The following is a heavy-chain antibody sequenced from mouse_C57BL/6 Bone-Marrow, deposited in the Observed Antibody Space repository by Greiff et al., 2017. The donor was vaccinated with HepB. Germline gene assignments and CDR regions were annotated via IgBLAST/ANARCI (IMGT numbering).Heavy chain of an antibody. J-gene: IGHJ3*01. D-gene: IGHD2-4*01. CDR2: IYPGSGST. CDR1: GYTFTSYW. Sequence: QVQLQQPGAELVKPGASVKMSCKASGYTFTSYWITWVKQRPGQGLEWIGDIYPGSGSTNYNEKFKSKATLTVDTSSSTAYMQLSSLTSEDSAVYYCARADYSDCGPFAYWGQGTLVTVSA. CDR3: ARADYSDCGPFAY. V-gene: IGHV1-55*01.